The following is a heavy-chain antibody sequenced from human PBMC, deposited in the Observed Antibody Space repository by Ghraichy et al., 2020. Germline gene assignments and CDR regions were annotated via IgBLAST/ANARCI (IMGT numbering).Heavy chain of an antibody. Sequence: GESLNISCAASGFTFSSYGMHWVRQAPGKGLEWVAVISYDGTNTYYPDSVKGRFTISRDNSKNTLYLQMISLRAEDTAVYYWAKAMSDILRVPAAIQGLAAKDALDIWGQGTMVTVSS. CDR3: AKAMSDILRVPAAIQGLAAKDALDI. D-gene: IGHD2-2*01. CDR2: ISYDGTNT. J-gene: IGHJ3*02. V-gene: IGHV3-30*18. CDR1: GFTFSSYG.